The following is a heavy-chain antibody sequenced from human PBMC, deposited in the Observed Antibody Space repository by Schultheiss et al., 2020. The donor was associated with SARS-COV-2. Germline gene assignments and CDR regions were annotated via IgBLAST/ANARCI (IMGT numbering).Heavy chain of an antibody. D-gene: IGHD1-26*01. J-gene: IGHJ3*02. CDR1: GFTFSSYE. CDR2: ISSSGSTI. Sequence: GGSLRLSCAASGFTFSSYEMNWVRQAPGKGLEWVSYISSSGSTIYYADSVKGRFTISRDNAKNSLYLQMNSLRAEDTALYYCAKDGGRGVGIVGAARAFDIWGQGTMVTVSS. V-gene: IGHV3-48*03. CDR3: AKDGGRGVGIVGAARAFDI.